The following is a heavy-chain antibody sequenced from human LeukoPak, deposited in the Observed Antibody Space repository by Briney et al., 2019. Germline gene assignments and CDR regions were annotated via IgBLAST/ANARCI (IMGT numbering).Heavy chain of an antibody. CDR3: ARARYFDL. CDR1: GGSISSYY. CDR2: IYYSGST. J-gene: IGHJ2*01. V-gene: IGHV4-59*01. Sequence: PSETLSLTCAVSGGSISSYYWSWIRQPPGKGLEWIGYIYYSGSTYYNPSLKSRVTISVDTSKNQFSLKLSSVTAADTAVYYCARARYFDLWGRGTLVTVSS.